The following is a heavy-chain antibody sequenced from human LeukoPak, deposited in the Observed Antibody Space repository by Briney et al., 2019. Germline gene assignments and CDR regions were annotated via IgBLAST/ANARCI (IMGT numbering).Heavy chain of an antibody. CDR3: ARVDSGYDLTFDY. V-gene: IGHV4-34*01. D-gene: IGHD5-12*01. J-gene: IGHJ4*02. CDR1: GGYISSYY. Sequence: SETLSLTCTVSGGYISSYYWSWIRQPPGKGLEWIGEINHSGSTNYNPSLKSRVTISVDTSKSQFSLKLSSVTAADTAVYYCARVDSGYDLTFDYWGQGTLVTVSS. CDR2: INHSGST.